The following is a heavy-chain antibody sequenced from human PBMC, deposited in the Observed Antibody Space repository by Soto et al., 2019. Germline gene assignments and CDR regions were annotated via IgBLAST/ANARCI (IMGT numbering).Heavy chain of an antibody. CDR3: ARRLSGSSAFDY. V-gene: IGHV4-31*03. J-gene: IGHJ4*01. D-gene: IGHD2-15*01. CDR1: GGSISSGTYY. CDR2: MYNSGTS. Sequence: QVQLQESGPGLLKPSPTLSLTCSVSGGSISSGTYYWSWIRHRPGKGLEWIGYMYNSGTSSYSPSLKSRCVLSVDTSKNQFSLKLTSVIAADTATYFCARRLSGSSAFDYWGLGIVVTVSS.